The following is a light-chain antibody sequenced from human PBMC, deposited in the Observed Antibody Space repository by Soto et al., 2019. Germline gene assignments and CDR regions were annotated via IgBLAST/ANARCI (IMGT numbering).Light chain of an antibody. J-gene: IGLJ2*01. CDR3: SSYAGINNLVV. V-gene: IGLV2-8*01. Sequence: QSALTQPPSASGSPGQSVTISCTGTSSDVGGYNYVSWYQQHPGKAPKLMIYEVSKRPSGVPDRFSGSKSGNTASLTVSGLQAEDEADYYCSSYAGINNLVVFAGGTQLTVL. CDR1: SSDVGGYNY. CDR2: EVS.